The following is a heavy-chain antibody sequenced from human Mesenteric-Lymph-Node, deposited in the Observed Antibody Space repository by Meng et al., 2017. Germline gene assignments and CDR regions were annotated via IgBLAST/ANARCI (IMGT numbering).Heavy chain of an antibody. CDR3: ARVGLAYGMDV. Sequence: ASVNVSCKASGYTLTTYTLSWVRQAPGQGLEWMGWISAYNGNTNYAQKLQGRVTMNTDTSTSTAYMELRSLRSDDTAVYYCARVGLAYGMDVWGQGTTVTVSS. CDR1: GYTLTTYT. V-gene: IGHV1-18*04. J-gene: IGHJ6*02. CDR2: ISAYNGNT.